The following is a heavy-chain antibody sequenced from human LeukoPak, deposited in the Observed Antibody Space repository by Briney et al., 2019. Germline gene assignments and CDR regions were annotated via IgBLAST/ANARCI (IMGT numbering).Heavy chain of an antibody. Sequence: GGSLRLSCAASAFTFSSYAMTWVRQAPGKGLEWDSAISGSGSSTYYADSVKGRFTISRDNSKNTLYLQMNSLRAEDTAVYYCAKEWSAQQLVRYFDYWGQGALVTVSS. J-gene: IGHJ4*02. CDR3: AKEWSAQQLVRYFDY. CDR2: ISGSGSST. CDR1: AFTFSSYA. V-gene: IGHV3-23*01. D-gene: IGHD6-13*01.